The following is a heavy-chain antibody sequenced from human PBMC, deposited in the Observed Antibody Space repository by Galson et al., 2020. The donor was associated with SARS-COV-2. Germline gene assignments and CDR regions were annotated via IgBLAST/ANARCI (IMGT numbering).Heavy chain of an antibody. Sequence: SETLSLTCIVSGDSISSSSYYWGWIRQPPGKGLEWIGSIYYTGSTYFNPSLKSRVAMSVDTSKNRFSLNLSSVTAADTAVYYCARDCSSTSCYMSDAFDIWGQGTMVTVSS. CDR1: GDSISSSSYY. CDR2: IYYTGST. D-gene: IGHD2-2*02. V-gene: IGHV4-39*07. J-gene: IGHJ3*02. CDR3: ARDCSSTSCYMSDAFDI.